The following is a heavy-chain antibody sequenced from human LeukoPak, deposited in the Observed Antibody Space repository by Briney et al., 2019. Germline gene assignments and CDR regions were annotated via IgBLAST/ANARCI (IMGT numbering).Heavy chain of an antibody. J-gene: IGHJ4*02. CDR1: GGSISSGDYY. Sequence: PSETLSLTCTVSGGSISSGDYYWSWIRQPPGKGLEWIGYIYYSGSTYYNPSLKSRVTISVDTSKNQFSLKLSSVTAADTAVYYCARGERILYLDYWGQGTLVTVSS. CDR3: ARGERILYLDY. V-gene: IGHV4-30-4*08. D-gene: IGHD2-15*01. CDR2: IYYSGST.